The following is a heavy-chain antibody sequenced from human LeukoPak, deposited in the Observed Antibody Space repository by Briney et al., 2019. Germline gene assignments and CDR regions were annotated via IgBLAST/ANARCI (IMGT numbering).Heavy chain of an antibody. J-gene: IGHJ4*02. CDR1: GGSISSSYY. CDR2: IYYSGST. D-gene: IGHD1-26*01. V-gene: IGHV4-59*08. CDR3: ARHDRNSGRYYDFDY. Sequence: SETLSLTCAVSGGSISSSYYWSWIRQPPGKGLEWIGYIYYSGSTNYNPSLKSRVTISVDTSKNQFSLKLSSVTAADTALYYCARHDRNSGRYYDFDYWGPGTLVTVSS.